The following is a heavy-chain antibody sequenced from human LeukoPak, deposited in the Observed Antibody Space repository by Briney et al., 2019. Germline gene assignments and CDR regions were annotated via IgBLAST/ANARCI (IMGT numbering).Heavy chain of an antibody. Sequence: PGGSLRLSCAASGFTFSSYEMKWVRQAPGKGLEWVSYISSSGSTIYYADSVKGRFTIYRDNAKNSLYLQMNSLRAEDTAVYYCARDAMVSYGSGSYSNSLDYWGQGTLVTVSS. V-gene: IGHV3-48*03. CDR1: GFTFSSYE. J-gene: IGHJ4*02. D-gene: IGHD3-10*01. CDR3: ARDAMVSYGSGSYSNSLDY. CDR2: ISSSGSTI.